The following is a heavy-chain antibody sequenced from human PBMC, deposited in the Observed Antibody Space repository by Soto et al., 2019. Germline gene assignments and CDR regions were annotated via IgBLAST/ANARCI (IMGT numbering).Heavy chain of an antibody. CDR1: GFTFSSYW. J-gene: IGHJ6*02. CDR2: IKQDGSEK. D-gene: IGHD3-3*01. Sequence: RLSCAASGFTFSSYWMSWVRQAPGKGLEWVANIKQDGSEKYYVDSVKGRFTISRDNAKNSLYLQMNSLRAEDTAVYYCARDILSRSGYLSYYYYYGMDVWGQGPT. CDR3: ARDILSRSGYLSYYYYYGMDV. V-gene: IGHV3-7*01.